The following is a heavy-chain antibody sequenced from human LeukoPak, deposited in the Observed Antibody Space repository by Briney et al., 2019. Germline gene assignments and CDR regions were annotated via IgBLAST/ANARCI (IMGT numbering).Heavy chain of an antibody. CDR1: GGSFSGYY. J-gene: IGHJ4*02. D-gene: IGHD4-11*01. CDR3: ARDRRPMTTKSGFDY. Sequence: ETLSLTCAVYGGSFSGYYWSWIRQPPGKGLEWIGSIYYSGSTYYNPSLKSRVTISVDTSKNQFSLKLSSVTAADTAVYYCARDRRPMTTKSGFDYWGQGTLVTVSS. CDR2: IYYSGST. V-gene: IGHV4-34*01.